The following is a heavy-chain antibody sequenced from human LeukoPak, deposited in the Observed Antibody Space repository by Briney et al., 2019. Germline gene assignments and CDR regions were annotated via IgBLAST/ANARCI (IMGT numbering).Heavy chain of an antibody. J-gene: IGHJ5*02. CDR2: IYYSGST. V-gene: IGHV4-30-4*01. Sequence: SETLSLTYTVSGGSISSGDYYWSWIRQPPGKGLEWIGYIYYSGSTYYNPSLKSRVTISVDTSKNQFSLKLSSVTAADTAVYYCARDGASTSWPPRWFDPWGQGTLVTVSS. D-gene: IGHD2-2*01. CDR3: ARDGASTSWPPRWFDP. CDR1: GGSISSGDYY.